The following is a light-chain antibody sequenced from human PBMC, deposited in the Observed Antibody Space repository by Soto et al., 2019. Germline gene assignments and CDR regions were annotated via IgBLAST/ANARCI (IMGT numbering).Light chain of an antibody. CDR2: GAS. Sequence: EIVLTQSPGTLSLSPGERATLSCRASQSVSSSYLAWYQQKPGQAPRLLIYGASSRATGIPDRFSGSGSGTDFTLTISSLQLEDCAVYSCRQYDGSRTFGQGTKVEIK. CDR1: QSVSSSY. CDR3: RQYDGSRT. J-gene: IGKJ1*01. V-gene: IGKV3-20*01.